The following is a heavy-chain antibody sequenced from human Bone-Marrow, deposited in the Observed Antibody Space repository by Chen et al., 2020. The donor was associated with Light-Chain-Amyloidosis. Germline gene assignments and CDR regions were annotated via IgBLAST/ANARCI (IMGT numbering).Heavy chain of an antibody. Sequence: QVQLQQSGPGLVKPSETLSLTCSVSGVSLSAYYWSWIRQPPWKGLEWIGYPYWGGSTTYKPSLRGRVTISVDMSKSQFSLELTSVTAADAAVYYCAKDSDNGMDVWGQGTTVTVSS. D-gene: IGHD3-10*01. CDR1: GVSLSAYY. V-gene: IGHV4-59*01. J-gene: IGHJ6*02. CDR2: PYWGGST. CDR3: AKDSDNGMDV.